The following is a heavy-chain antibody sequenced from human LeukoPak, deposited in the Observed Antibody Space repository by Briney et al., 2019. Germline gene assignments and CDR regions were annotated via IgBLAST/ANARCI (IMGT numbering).Heavy chain of an antibody. CDR1: GYSISSGYY. J-gene: IGHJ4*02. Sequence: SETLSLTCTVSGYSISSGYYWGWIRQPPGKGLEWIGSIYHSGSTYYNPSLKSRVTISVDTSKNQFSLKLSSVTAADTAVYYCARVGPRIVVVPAAMPHWGQGTLVTVSS. V-gene: IGHV4-38-2*02. CDR3: ARVGPRIVVVPAAMPH. CDR2: IYHSGST. D-gene: IGHD2-2*01.